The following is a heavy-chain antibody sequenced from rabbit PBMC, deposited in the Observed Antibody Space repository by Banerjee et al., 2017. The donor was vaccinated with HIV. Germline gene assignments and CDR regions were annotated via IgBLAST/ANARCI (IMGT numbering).Heavy chain of an antibody. D-gene: IGHD2-1*01. Sequence: QSLEESGGDLVKPGASLTLTCKASGFSFSSGYWICWVRQAPGKGLEWIACIDAGSSGSTDYASWAKGRFTISKTSSTTVTLQMTSLTAADTATYFCAREGYDDYGDWGNFNLWGQGTLVTVS. V-gene: IGHV1S40*01. CDR1: GFSFSSGYW. J-gene: IGHJ4*01. CDR3: AREGYDDYGDWGNFNL. CDR2: IDAGSSGST.